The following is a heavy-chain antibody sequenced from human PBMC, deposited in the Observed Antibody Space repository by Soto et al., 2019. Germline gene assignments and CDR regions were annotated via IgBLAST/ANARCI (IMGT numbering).Heavy chain of an antibody. Sequence: SVKVSCKASGGAFSSYAISRVRQAPGQGLEWMGGIIPIFGTANYAQKFQGRVTITADESTSTAYMELSSLRSEDTAVYYCARDAPYSSSFYGMDVWGQGTTVTVSS. J-gene: IGHJ6*02. CDR1: GGAFSSYA. CDR3: ARDAPYSSSFYGMDV. CDR2: IIPIFGTA. V-gene: IGHV1-69*13. D-gene: IGHD6-6*01.